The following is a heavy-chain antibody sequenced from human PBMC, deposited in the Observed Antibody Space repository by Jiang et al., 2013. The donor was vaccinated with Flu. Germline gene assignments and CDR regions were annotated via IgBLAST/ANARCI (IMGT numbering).Heavy chain of an antibody. Sequence: GAEVKKPGSSMKVSCKASGGTFSSYAISWVRQAPGQGLEWMGGIIPIFGRINYAQKLQGRVTMTTDTSTSTAYMELRSLRSDDTAVYYCARVPRGYSYGPGYYWGQGTLVTVSS. J-gene: IGHJ4*02. CDR3: ARVPRGYSYGPGYY. D-gene: IGHD5-18*01. CDR2: IIPIFGRI. V-gene: IGHV1-69*05. CDR1: GGTFSSYA.